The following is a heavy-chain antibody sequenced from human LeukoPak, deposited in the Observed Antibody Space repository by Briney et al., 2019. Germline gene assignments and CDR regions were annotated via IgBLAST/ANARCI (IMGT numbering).Heavy chain of an antibody. J-gene: IGHJ4*02. CDR1: GGSISNYY. CDR2: IYYSGST. D-gene: IGHD3-22*01. Sequence: PSETLSLTCTVSGGSISNYYWSWIRQPPGKGLEWIGYIYYSGSTNYNPSLKSRVTISVDMSKNQFSLKLSSVTAADTAVYYCVRTDYYDSSGYPNPFDSWGQGTLVTVTS. CDR3: VRTDYYDSSGYPNPFDS. V-gene: IGHV4-59*01.